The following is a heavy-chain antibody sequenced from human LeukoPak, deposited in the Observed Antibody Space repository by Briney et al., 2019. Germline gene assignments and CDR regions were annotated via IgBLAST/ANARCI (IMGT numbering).Heavy chain of an antibody. Sequence: ASVKVSCKASGYTFTSYGISWVRQAPGQGLEWMGWISAYSGNTDYAQKFQGRVTMTTDTSTSTAYMELRSLRSDDTAVYYCARDCVAGQRGYFQHWGQGTLVTVSS. J-gene: IGHJ1*01. CDR1: GYTFTSYG. V-gene: IGHV1-18*01. CDR2: ISAYSGNT. D-gene: IGHD6-19*01. CDR3: ARDCVAGQRGYFQH.